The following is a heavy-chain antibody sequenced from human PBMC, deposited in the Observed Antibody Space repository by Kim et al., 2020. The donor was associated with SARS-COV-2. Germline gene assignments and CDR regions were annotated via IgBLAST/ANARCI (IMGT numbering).Heavy chain of an antibody. D-gene: IGHD6-6*01. J-gene: IGHJ4*02. V-gene: IGHV4-59*01. Sequence: SETLSLTCTVSGGSISSYYWSWIRQPPGKGLEWIGYIYYSGSTNYNPSLKSRVTISVDTSKNQFSLKLSSVTAADTAVYYCARDATRYSSSTGYDYWGQGTLVTVSS. CDR1: GGSISSYY. CDR3: ARDATRYSSSTGYDY. CDR2: IYYSGST.